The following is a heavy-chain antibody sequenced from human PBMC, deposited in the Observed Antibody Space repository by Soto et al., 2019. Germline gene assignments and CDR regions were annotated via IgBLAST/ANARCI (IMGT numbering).Heavy chain of an antibody. Sequence: GGSLRLSCAASGFTFSSYAMHWVRQAPGQGLEWVAVISYDGSNKYYADSVKGRFTISRDNSKNTLYLQMNSLRAEDTAVYYCARGRGRWELLSGMDVWGQGTTVTVSS. J-gene: IGHJ6*02. CDR2: ISYDGSNK. D-gene: IGHD1-26*01. V-gene: IGHV3-30-3*01. CDR1: GFTFSSYA. CDR3: ARGRGRWELLSGMDV.